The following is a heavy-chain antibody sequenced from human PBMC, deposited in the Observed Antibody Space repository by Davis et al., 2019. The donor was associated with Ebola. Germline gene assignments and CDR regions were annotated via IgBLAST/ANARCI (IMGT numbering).Heavy chain of an antibody. J-gene: IGHJ5*02. CDR2: IYYSGST. D-gene: IGHD2-2*01. CDR3: ARQKLGYCISTSCYGHNWFDP. CDR1: GGSISSSSYY. V-gene: IGHV4-39*01. Sequence: MPSETLSLTCTVSGGSISSSSYYWGWIRQPPGKGLEWIGSIYYSGSTHYNPSLKSRVTISVDTSKNQLSLKLSSVTAADTAVYSCARQKLGYCISTSCYGHNWFDPWGQGTLVTVSS.